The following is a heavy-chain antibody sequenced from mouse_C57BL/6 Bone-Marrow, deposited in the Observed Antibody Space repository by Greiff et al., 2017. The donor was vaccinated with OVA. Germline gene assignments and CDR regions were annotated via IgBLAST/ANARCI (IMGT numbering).Heavy chain of an antibody. D-gene: IGHD4-1*01. CDR3: APWDY. V-gene: IGHV1-52*01. Sequence: QVHVKQPGAELVRPGSSVKLSCKASGYTFTSYWMHWVKQRPIQGLEWIGNIDPSDSETHYNQKFKDKATLTVDKSSSTAYMLLSSLTSEDSAVYFCAPWDYWGQGTLVTVSA. CDR1: GYTFTSYW. J-gene: IGHJ3*01. CDR2: IDPSDSET.